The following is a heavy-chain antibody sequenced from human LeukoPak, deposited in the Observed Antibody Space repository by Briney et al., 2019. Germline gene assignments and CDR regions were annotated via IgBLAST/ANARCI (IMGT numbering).Heavy chain of an antibody. CDR1: GGSINNYY. V-gene: IGHV4-4*09. D-gene: IGHD2-15*01. J-gene: IGHJ4*02. Sequence: SETLSLTCTVSGGSINNYYWSWIRQPPGKGLEWIGHIYTSGSACYNPSLRTRVTISGDTSKSQFSLRLSSVTAADTAVYYCARRGSGGYFDYWGQGTLVTVSS. CDR3: ARRGSGGYFDY. CDR2: IYTSGSA.